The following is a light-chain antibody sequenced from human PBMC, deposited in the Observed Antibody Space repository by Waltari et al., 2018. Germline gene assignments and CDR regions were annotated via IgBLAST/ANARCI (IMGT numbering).Light chain of an antibody. Sequence: DIQMTQSPSSLSASVGDRVTITCRAGQDITNELVWFQQRPGKAPKRLSYAASSLQSGVPSRFSGSGFGTEFTLTISSLQPEDFATYYCLQHNNYPRTFGQGTKVEIK. CDR3: LQHNNYPRT. V-gene: IGKV1-17*01. J-gene: IGKJ1*01. CDR2: AAS. CDR1: QDITNE.